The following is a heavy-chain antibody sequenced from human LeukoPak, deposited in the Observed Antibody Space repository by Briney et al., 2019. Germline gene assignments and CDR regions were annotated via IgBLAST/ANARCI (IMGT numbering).Heavy chain of an antibody. CDR1: GFTFRSYD. V-gene: IGHV3-48*04. D-gene: IGHD3-22*01. CDR3: ARGGLGTYYYDSSGYIDY. Sequence: PGGSLRLSCAASGFTFRSYDMHWVRQAPGKGLEWVSYISSSGSTIYYADSVKGRFTISRDNAKNSLYLQMNSLRAEDTAVYYCARGGLGTYYYDSSGYIDYWGQGTLVTVSS. CDR2: ISSSGSTI. J-gene: IGHJ4*02.